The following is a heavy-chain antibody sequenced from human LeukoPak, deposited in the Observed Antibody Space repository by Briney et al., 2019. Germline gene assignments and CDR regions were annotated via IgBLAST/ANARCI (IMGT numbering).Heavy chain of an antibody. CDR3: ASLVAGTFDY. D-gene: IGHD6-19*01. CDR2: IYYSGST. J-gene: IGHJ4*02. Sequence: PSETLSLTRTVSGGSISSSSYYWGWIRQPPGKGLEWIGSIYYSGSTYYNPSLKSRVTISVDTSKNQFSLKLSSVTAADTAAYHCASLVAGTFDYWGQGTLVTVSS. V-gene: IGHV4-39*01. CDR1: GGSISSSSYY.